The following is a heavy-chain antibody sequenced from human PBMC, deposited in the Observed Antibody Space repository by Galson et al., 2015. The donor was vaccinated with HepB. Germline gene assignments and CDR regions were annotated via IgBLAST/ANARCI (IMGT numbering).Heavy chain of an antibody. D-gene: IGHD6-13*01. V-gene: IGHV3-30*04. CDR2: ISYDGSNK. CDR3: ARAAILQQLVLGWFDP. Sequence: SLRLSCAASGFTFSSYAMHWVRQAPGKGLEWVAAISYDGSNKYYADSVKGRFTISRDNSKNTLYLQMNSLRAEDTAVYYCARAAILQQLVLGWFDPWGQGTLVTVSS. J-gene: IGHJ5*02. CDR1: GFTFSSYA.